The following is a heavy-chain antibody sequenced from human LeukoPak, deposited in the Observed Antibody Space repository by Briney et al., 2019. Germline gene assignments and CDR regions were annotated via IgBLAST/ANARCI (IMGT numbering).Heavy chain of an antibody. Sequence: SETLSLTCTVSSGSISTSNYYWGWVRQPPGKALEWIGSIYYSGSTYYNPSLKSRVTISVDTSKNQFSLKLSSVTAADTAVYYCAREGLLLWFGELFTTPPDYWGQGTLVTVSS. V-gene: IGHV4-39*07. CDR1: SGSISTSNYY. J-gene: IGHJ4*02. CDR3: AREGLLLWFGELFTTPPDY. D-gene: IGHD3-10*01. CDR2: IYYSGST.